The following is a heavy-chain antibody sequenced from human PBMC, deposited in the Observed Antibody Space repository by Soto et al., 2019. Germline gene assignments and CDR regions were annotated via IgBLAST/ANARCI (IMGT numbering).Heavy chain of an antibody. Sequence: SETLSLTCTVSGGSISSGDYYWSWIRQPPGKGLEWIGYIYYSGSTYYNPSLKSRVTISVDTSKNQFSLKLSSVTAADTAVHYCALRVAAAVHNWFDPWGQGTLVTVSS. CDR3: ALRVAAAVHNWFDP. V-gene: IGHV4-30-4*01. D-gene: IGHD6-13*01. CDR1: GGSISSGDYY. CDR2: IYYSGST. J-gene: IGHJ5*02.